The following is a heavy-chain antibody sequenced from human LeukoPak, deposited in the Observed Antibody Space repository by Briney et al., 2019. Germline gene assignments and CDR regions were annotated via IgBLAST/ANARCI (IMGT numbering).Heavy chain of an antibody. Sequence: GASLKISCKGSGYSFTSYWIGWVRQMPGKGLEWMGIIYPGDSDTRYSPSFQGQVTISADKSISTAYLQWSSLKASDTAMYYCARRARGGATTGPFDYWGQGTLVTVSS. CDR3: ARRARGGATTGPFDY. CDR1: GYSFTSYW. V-gene: IGHV5-51*01. CDR2: IYPGDSDT. D-gene: IGHD1-26*01. J-gene: IGHJ4*02.